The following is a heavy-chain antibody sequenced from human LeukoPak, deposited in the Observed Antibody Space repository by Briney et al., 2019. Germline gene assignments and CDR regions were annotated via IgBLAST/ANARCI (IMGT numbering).Heavy chain of an antibody. CDR1: GFTFSSYA. D-gene: IGHD3-10*01. J-gene: IGHJ4*02. Sequence: GGSLRLSCEASGFTFSSYAMSWVRQAPGKGLEWVSAISGSGGSTYYADSVKGRFTISRDNSKNTLYLQMNSLRAEDTAVYYCAKALRGASSPLDYWGQGTLVTVSS. CDR2: ISGSGGST. V-gene: IGHV3-23*01. CDR3: AKALRGASSPLDY.